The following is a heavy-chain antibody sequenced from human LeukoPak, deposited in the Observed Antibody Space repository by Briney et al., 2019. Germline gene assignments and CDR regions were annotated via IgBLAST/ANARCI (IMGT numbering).Heavy chain of an antibody. D-gene: IGHD3-22*01. CDR3: ARADLDYGSSGHAVNYFFDY. CDR1: GGSIGSGRYF. V-gene: IGHV4-31*03. CDR2: IYHSGNT. J-gene: IGHJ4*02. Sequence: PSQTLSLTCSVSGGSIGSGRYFWSWIRQHPGKGPEWIGYIYHSGNTYYSPSLKGRVTISMDTSENQFSLNLSSMTAADTAVYYCARADLDYGSSGHAVNYFFDYWGQGTLVTVSS.